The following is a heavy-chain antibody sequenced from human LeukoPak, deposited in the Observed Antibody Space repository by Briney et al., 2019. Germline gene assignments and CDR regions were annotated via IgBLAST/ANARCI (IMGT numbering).Heavy chain of an antibody. V-gene: IGHV3-64*01. J-gene: IGHJ4*02. CDR3: ARVRGSYFFDF. Sequence: GGSLRLSCAASGFTFSSYAMYWVRQAPGKGLEYVSSNSSNGGSTYYANSAKGRFTISRDNSKNTLSLQMGSLRPADMAVYYCARVRGSYFFDFWGQGTLVTVSS. CDR2: NSSNGGST. D-gene: IGHD1-26*01. CDR1: GFTFSSYA.